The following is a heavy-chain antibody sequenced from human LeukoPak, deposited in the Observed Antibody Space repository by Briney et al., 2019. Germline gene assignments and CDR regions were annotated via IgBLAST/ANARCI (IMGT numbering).Heavy chain of an antibody. Sequence: TGGSLRLSCAASGFTFSSYAMSWVRQAPGKGLEWVSAISGSGGSTCYADSVKGRFTISRDNSKNTLYLQMNSLRAEDTAVYYCAKHPQLRYFDWFPTFFDWGQGTLVTVSS. CDR1: GFTFSSYA. D-gene: IGHD3-9*01. CDR3: AKHPQLRYFDWFPTFFD. V-gene: IGHV3-23*01. CDR2: ISGSGGST. J-gene: IGHJ4*02.